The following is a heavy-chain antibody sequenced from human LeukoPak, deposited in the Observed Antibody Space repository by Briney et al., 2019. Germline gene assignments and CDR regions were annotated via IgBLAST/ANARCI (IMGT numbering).Heavy chain of an antibody. CDR3: ARDLRRYSYGYQYYFDY. D-gene: IGHD5-18*01. Sequence: GGSLRLSCAASGFTFSSYAMHWVRQAPGKGLEWVAVISYDGSNKYYADSVKGRFTISRDNSKNTLYLQMNSLRAEDTAVYYCARDLRRYSYGYQYYFDYWGQGTLVTVSS. CDR1: GFTFSSYA. V-gene: IGHV3-30-3*01. CDR2: ISYDGSNK. J-gene: IGHJ4*02.